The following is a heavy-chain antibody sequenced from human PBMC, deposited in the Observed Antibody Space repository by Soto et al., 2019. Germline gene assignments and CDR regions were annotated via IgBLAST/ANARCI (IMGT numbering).Heavy chain of an antibody. J-gene: IGHJ4*02. CDR1: GFTFSTYA. Sequence: GGSLRLSCAASGFTFSTYAMRWVRQAPGKGLEWVSAISGTGGSTYYADSVKGRFTISRDNSKNTLYLQMNSLRAEDTAVYYCAKNWDTTSSSSSHWGQGTLVTVSS. CDR2: ISGTGGST. D-gene: IGHD6-6*01. V-gene: IGHV3-23*01. CDR3: AKNWDTTSSSSSH.